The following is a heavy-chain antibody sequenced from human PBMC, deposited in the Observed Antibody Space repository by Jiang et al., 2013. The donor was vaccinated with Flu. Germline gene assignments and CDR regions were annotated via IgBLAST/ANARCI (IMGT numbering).Heavy chain of an antibody. J-gene: IGHJ3*02. V-gene: IGHV4-31*03. Sequence: KPSQTLSLTCTVSGGSISSGGYYWSWIRQHPGKGLEWIGYIYYSGSTYYNPSLKSRVTISVDTSKNQFSLKLSSVTAADTAVYYCARDLAVAGTENDAFDIWGQGTMVTVSS. D-gene: IGHD6-19*01. CDR3: ARDLAVAGTENDAFDI. CDR2: IYYSGST. CDR1: GGSISSGGYY.